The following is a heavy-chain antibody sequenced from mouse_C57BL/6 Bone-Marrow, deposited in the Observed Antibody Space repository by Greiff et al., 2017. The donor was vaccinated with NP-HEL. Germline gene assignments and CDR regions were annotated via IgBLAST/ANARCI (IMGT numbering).Heavy chain of an antibody. V-gene: IGHV5-9*01. J-gene: IGHJ2*01. CDR2: ISGGGGNT. CDR1: GFTFSSYT. CDR3: ARHDFYYGSSYYFDY. D-gene: IGHD1-1*01. Sequence: EVKLMESGGGLVKPGGSLKLSCAASGFTFSSYTMSWVRQTPEKRLEWVATISGGGGNTYYPDSVKGRFTISRDNAKNTLYLQMSSLRSEDTALYYCARHDFYYGSSYYFDYWGQGTTLTVSS.